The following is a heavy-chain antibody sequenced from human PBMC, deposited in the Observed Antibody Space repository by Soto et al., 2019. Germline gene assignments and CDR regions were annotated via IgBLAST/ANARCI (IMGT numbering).Heavy chain of an antibody. D-gene: IGHD3-22*01. J-gene: IGHJ4*02. V-gene: IGHV1-3*01. CDR2: INAGNGNT. Sequence: ASVKVSCKASGYTFTSYAMHWVRQAPGQRLEWMGWINAGNGNTKYSQKFQGRVTITRDTSASTAYMELSSLRSEDTAVYYCARDRLDSSGYSPFDYWGQGTLVTVSS. CDR3: ARDRLDSSGYSPFDY. CDR1: GYTFTSYA.